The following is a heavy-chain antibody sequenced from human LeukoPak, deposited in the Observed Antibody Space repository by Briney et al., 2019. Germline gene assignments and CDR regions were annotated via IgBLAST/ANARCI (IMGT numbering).Heavy chain of an antibody. CDR2: IYYSGST. CDR1: GGSISSSSYY. CDR3: AIREWFDP. D-gene: IGHD1-26*01. Sequence: PSETLSLTCTVSGGSISSSSYYWGWIRQPPGKGLEWIGSIYYSGSTYYNPSLKSRVTISVDTSKNQFSLKLSSVTAADTAVYYCAIREWFDPWGQGTLVTVSS. V-gene: IGHV4-39*01. J-gene: IGHJ5*02.